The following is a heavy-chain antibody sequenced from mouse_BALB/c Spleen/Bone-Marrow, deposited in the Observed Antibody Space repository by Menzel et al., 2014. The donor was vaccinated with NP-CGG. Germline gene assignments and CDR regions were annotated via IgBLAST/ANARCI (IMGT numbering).Heavy chain of an antibody. V-gene: IGHV1-9*01. J-gene: IGHJ2*01. CDR2: ILPGSGTT. D-gene: IGHD2-14*01. CDR3: ARGTYRYYFDY. Sequence: QVQLQQSGAELMKPGASVKISCKATGYTFSSYWIEWVKQRPGHGLEWIGEILPGSGTTNYNEKFKGKATFTADTSSNTAYMQLSSLTFEDSAVYYCARGTYRYYFDYWGQGTTLTVSS. CDR1: GYTFSSYW.